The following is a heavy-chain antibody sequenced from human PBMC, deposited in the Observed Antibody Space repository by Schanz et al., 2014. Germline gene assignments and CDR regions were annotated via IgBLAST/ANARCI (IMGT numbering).Heavy chain of an antibody. CDR2: INPSVGNT. D-gene: IGHD3-10*01. J-gene: IGHJ6*02. V-gene: IGHV1-46*01. CDR3: VRDAGWAFGDYHGMDV. CDR1: GYTFTSYY. Sequence: QVQLVQSGAEVKKPGASVKVSCKASGYTFTSYYIHWFRQAPGQGLEWMGLINPSVGNTNYAQKCRGRVTMTRDTSTSTAYMELRSLISDDTAVDYCVRDAGWAFGDYHGMDVWGQGTSVTVSS.